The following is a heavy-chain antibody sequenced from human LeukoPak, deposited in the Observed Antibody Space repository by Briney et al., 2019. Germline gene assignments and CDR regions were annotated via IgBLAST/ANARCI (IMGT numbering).Heavy chain of an antibody. Sequence: GGSLRLSCAASGYTFSSYSINWVRQAPGKGREWVSSISVRSNYIYYADSVRGRFRISRDDARDSLYPQMNSLRAEDTAVYYCVRLRRNSDTTGFYYYYDFWGQGTLVTVSS. V-gene: IGHV3-21*01. J-gene: IGHJ4*02. CDR2: ISVRSNYI. CDR1: GYTFSSYS. CDR3: VRLRRNSDTTGFYYYYDF. D-gene: IGHD3-22*01.